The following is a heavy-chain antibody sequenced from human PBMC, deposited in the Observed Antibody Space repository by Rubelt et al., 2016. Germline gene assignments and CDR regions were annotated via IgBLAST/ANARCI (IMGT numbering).Heavy chain of an antibody. D-gene: IGHD2-2*01. Sequence: QGLEWMGIINPSGGSTSYAQKFQGRVTMTRDTSTSTVYMELSSLRSEDTAVYYCARDRSSTSLDVWGQRTTVTVSS. CDR2: INPSGGST. CDR3: ARDRSSTSLDV. J-gene: IGHJ6*02. V-gene: IGHV1-46*01.